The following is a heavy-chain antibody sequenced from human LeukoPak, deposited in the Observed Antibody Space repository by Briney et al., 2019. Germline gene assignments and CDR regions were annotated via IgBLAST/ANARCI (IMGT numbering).Heavy chain of an antibody. J-gene: IGHJ4*02. CDR2: ISSSGSTI. Sequence: GSLRLSCAASGFTFSDYYMSWIRQAPGKGLEWVSYISSSGSTIYYADSVKGRFTISRDNTKNSLCLQMNSLRAEDTAVYYCARAMDYYDSSGSNGGIFDYWGQGTLVTVSS. V-gene: IGHV3-11*04. D-gene: IGHD3-22*01. CDR1: GFTFSDYY. CDR3: ARAMDYYDSSGSNGGIFDY.